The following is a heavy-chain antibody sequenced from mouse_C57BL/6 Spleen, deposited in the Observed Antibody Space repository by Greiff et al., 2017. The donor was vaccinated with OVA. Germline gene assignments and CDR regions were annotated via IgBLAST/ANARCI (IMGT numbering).Heavy chain of an antibody. CDR3: ARVDGYYSRLAY. J-gene: IGHJ3*01. CDR1: GFTFSSYA. D-gene: IGHD2-3*01. CDR2: ISDGGSYT. Sequence: EVMLVESGGGLVKPGGSLKLSCAASGFTFSSYAMSWVRQTPGQRLEWVATISDGGSYTYYPDNVKGRFTISRDNAKNNLSLQMSHLKSEDTAMYDCARVDGYYSRLAYWGQGTLVTVSA. V-gene: IGHV5-4*03.